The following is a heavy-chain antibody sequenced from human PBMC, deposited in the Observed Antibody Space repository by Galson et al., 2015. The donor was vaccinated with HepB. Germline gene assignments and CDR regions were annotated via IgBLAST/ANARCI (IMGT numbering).Heavy chain of an antibody. V-gene: IGHV3-30*18. D-gene: IGHD3-10*01. CDR2: ISYDGSNK. CDR3: AKAALWFGDSGRGMDV. J-gene: IGHJ6*02. CDR1: GFNFSNSG. Sequence: SLRLSCAASGFNFSNSGMYWALQAPGEGLGWVAVISYDGSNKYYADSVRSRFTISRDNSKNTLYIQLNSLRGEDTAVYYCAKAALWFGDSGRGMDVWGQGTTVTVSS.